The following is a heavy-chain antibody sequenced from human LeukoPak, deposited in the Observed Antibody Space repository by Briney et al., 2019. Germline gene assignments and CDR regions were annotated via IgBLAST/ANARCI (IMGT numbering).Heavy chain of an antibody. V-gene: IGHV3-30-3*01. D-gene: IGHD6-13*01. CDR2: ISYDGSNK. Sequence: GGSLRLSCAASGFTFSSYAMHWVRQAPGKGLEWVAVISYDGSNKYYADSVKGRFTISRDNSKNTLYLQMNSLRAEDTAVYYCARGRYSSSWSYFDYWGQGTLVTVSS. CDR3: ARGRYSSSWSYFDY. J-gene: IGHJ4*02. CDR1: GFTFSSYA.